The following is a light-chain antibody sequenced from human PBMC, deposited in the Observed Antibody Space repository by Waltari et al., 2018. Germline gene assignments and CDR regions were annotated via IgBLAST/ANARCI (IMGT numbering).Light chain of an antibody. CDR2: EVS. CDR3: SSYRRSSTLVV. Sequence: QSALTQPASVSGSPGQSITISCTGTSSDVGNYKYVSWYQQHPGKAPKLMIYEVSNRPSGVSNRFSGSKSGNTASLTISGLQAEDEADYYCSSYRRSSTLVVFGGGTKLTVL. J-gene: IGLJ2*01. CDR1: SSDVGNYKY. V-gene: IGLV2-14*01.